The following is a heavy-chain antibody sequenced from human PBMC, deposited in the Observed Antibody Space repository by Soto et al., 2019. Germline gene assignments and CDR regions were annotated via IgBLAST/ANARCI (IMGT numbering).Heavy chain of an antibody. CDR1: GGSFSGYY. CDR3: ARGQGYCSSTSCSAGNWFDP. D-gene: IGHD2-2*01. CDR2: INHSGST. V-gene: IGHV4-34*01. Sequence: QVQLQQWGAGLLKPSETLSLTCAVYGGSFSGYYWSWIRQPPGKGLEWIGEINHSGSTNYNPSLKSRVTISVDTSKNQFSLKLSFVTAADTAVYYCARGQGYCSSTSCSAGNWFDPWGQGTLVTVSS. J-gene: IGHJ5*02.